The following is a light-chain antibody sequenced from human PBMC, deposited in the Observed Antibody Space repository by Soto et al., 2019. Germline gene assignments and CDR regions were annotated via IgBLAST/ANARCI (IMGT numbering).Light chain of an antibody. V-gene: IGKV1-39*01. CDR2: TAS. CDR3: QQSYDTPYT. J-gene: IGKJ2*01. CDR1: QTISSF. Sequence: DIQMTQSPSSLSASVGDRVTITCRASQTISSFLNWYQQKPGEAPKLLIYTASSLQSGVPSRFSGSGSGTDFTLTIISLQPEDFATYYCQQSYDTPYTFGQGTKLEIK.